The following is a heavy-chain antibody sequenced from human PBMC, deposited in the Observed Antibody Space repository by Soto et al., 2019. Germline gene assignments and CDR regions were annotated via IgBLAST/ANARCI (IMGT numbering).Heavy chain of an antibody. CDR1: GFIFNNYA. CDR3: VRRAGGAVVWYYDL. V-gene: IGHV3-23*01. D-gene: IGHD2-21*01. Sequence: EVQLLESGGGLVQRGGSLRLSCAASGFIFNNYAMTWVRQAPGKGLEWVARVSGRGGSAYYADSVKGRLTISRDNSNNTLYLQMTNVRGEDTAVYYCVRRAGGAVVWYYDLWGRGTLVIVFS. CDR2: VSGRGGSA. J-gene: IGHJ2*01.